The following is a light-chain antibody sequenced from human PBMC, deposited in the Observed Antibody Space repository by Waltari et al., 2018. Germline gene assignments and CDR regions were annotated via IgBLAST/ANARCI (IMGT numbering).Light chain of an antibody. CDR1: SRDVGSYNL. J-gene: IGLJ3*02. CDR2: EVN. V-gene: IGLV2-23*02. CDR3: CSYAGSSTL. Sequence: QSALTQPASVSGSPGPSTTISCTGTSRDVGSYNLVSWYQQYPGKAPKLMIYEVNMRPSGVSNRFSGSKSGNTASLTISGLQAEDEADYYCCSYAGSSTLFGGGTKLTVL.